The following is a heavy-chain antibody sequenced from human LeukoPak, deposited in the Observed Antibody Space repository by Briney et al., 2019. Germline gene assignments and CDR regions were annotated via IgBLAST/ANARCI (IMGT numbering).Heavy chain of an antibody. CDR2: ISGSNNNT. J-gene: IGHJ5*02. CDR1: GFTFSSYA. Sequence: PGGSLRLSCTASGFTFSSYAMTWVRQAPGKGLEWVSAISGSNNNTYYAASVKGRFTISRDNSKNTLYLQMSSLRAEDTAVYYCAKDVGTSAFDPWGQGTLVTVSS. CDR3: AKDVGTSAFDP. V-gene: IGHV3-23*01. D-gene: IGHD2-15*01.